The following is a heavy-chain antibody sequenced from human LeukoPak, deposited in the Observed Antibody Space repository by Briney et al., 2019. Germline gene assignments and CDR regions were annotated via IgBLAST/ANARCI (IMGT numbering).Heavy chain of an antibody. J-gene: IGHJ4*02. V-gene: IGHV3-15*01. CDR2: IKSKTDGETT. CDR3: TTDLGTYYHGSQRLIPIDY. D-gene: IGHD3-10*01. CDR1: GFTFTNAW. Sequence: GGSLRLSGVDSGFTFTNAWMSWVRQAPGKGLEWIGRIKSKTDGETTNYAEPVRGRFTISRDDSKSAVYLQMNSLKIEDTAVYYCTTDLGTYYHGSQRLIPIDYWGQGTLVTVSS.